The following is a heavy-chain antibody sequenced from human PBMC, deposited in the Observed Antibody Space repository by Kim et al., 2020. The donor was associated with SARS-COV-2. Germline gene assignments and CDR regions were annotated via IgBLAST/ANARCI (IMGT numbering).Heavy chain of an antibody. D-gene: IGHD1-26*01. Sequence: SETLSLTCTVSGGSISGYYWSWIRQPAGKGLEWVGRINTSGNTNYNPSLRSRATVSVDTSKSQFSLKLTSVTAADTAVYFCARASTGSYYSFDYWGQGTLVTVSS. V-gene: IGHV4-4*07. CDR2: INTSGNT. J-gene: IGHJ4*02. CDR1: GGSISGYY. CDR3: ARASTGSYYSFDY.